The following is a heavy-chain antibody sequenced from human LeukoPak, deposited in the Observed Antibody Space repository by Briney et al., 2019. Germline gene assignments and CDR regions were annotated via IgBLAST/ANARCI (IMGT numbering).Heavy chain of an antibody. CDR2: ISSSSSYI. V-gene: IGHV3-21*01. CDR3: AGTTVTTHPQKDY. Sequence: GGSLRLSCAASGFTFSSYSMNWVRQAPGKGLEWVSSISSSSSYIYYADSVKGRFTISRDDAKNSLYLQMNSLRAEDTAVYYCAGTTVTTHPQKDYGGQGTLVSVSS. CDR1: GFTFSSYS. D-gene: IGHD4-17*01. J-gene: IGHJ4*02.